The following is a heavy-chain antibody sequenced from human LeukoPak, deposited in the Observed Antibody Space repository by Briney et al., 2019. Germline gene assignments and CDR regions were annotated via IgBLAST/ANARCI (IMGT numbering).Heavy chain of an antibody. J-gene: IGHJ4*02. D-gene: IGHD2-15*01. CDR2: IKSKTDGGTT. V-gene: IGHV3-15*01. Sequence: PGGSLRLSCAASGFTFSNAWMNWVRQAPGKGLEWVGQIKSKTDGGTTDYAAPVKGRFTISRDDSKNTLYLQMNSLETEDTALYYCATYSGSASTGFYFGDWGQGTLVTVSS. CDR1: GFTFSNAW. CDR3: ATYSGSASTGFYFGD.